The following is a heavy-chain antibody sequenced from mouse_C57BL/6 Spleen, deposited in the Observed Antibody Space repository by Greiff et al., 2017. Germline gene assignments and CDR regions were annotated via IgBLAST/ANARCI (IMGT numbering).Heavy chain of an antibody. V-gene: IGHV2-2*01. CDR2: IWSGGST. J-gene: IGHJ4*01. CDR1: GFSLTSYG. Sequence: QVQLKESGPGLVQPSQSLSITCTVSGFSLTSYGVHWVRQSPGKGLEWLGVIWSGGSTDYNAAFISRLSISKDNSKSQVFFKMNSQQADDTAIYYCARTPVYYSNLYAMDYWGQGTSVTVSS. CDR3: ARTPVYYSNLYAMDY. D-gene: IGHD2-5*01.